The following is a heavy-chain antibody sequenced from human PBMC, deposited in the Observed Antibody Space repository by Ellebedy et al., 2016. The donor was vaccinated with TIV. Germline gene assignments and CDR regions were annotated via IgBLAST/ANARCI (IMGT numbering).Heavy chain of an antibody. V-gene: IGHV3-23*01. J-gene: IGHJ4*02. D-gene: IGHD3-10*01. Sequence: PGGSLRLSCAASGFTFSSYAMSWVRQAPGQGLEWVSGINGNAVSTAYADSVKDRFTISRDNSKDTLFLQMNSLRAEDTAVYYCASSRYHYYLGNTIFVYWGQGTLVTVSS. CDR2: INGNAVST. CDR3: ASSRYHYYLGNTIFVY. CDR1: GFTFSSYA.